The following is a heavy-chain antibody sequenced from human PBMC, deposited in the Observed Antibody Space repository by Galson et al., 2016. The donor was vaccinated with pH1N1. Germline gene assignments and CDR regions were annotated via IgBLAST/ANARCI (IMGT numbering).Heavy chain of an antibody. D-gene: IGHD3-9*01. CDR3: AKDRPQMMLRYFDWLLGDAMDV. CDR1: GFSFSNYG. V-gene: IGHV3-30*18. Sequence: LRLSCAASGFSFSNYGLHWVRQAPGKGPEWVAVISFDGSNKNYADSVRGRVTISRDNSKNTLFLLLDSLRPEDTAVYYCAKDRPQMMLRYFDWLLGDAMDVWGQGTTVTVSS. CDR2: ISFDGSNK. J-gene: IGHJ6*02.